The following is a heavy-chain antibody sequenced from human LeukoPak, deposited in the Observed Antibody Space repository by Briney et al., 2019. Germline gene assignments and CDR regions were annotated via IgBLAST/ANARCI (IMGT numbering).Heavy chain of an antibody. CDR3: AREGFDY. CDR1: GYTFTSYD. V-gene: IGHV1-8*03. Sequence: ASVKVSCKASGYTFTSYDVNWVRQATGQGLEWLGWMNPNSGNTGYAQTFQGRVTITTNTYLSTAYMELSSLRSEDTAVYYCAREGFDYWGQGTLVTVSS. J-gene: IGHJ4*02. CDR2: MNPNSGNT.